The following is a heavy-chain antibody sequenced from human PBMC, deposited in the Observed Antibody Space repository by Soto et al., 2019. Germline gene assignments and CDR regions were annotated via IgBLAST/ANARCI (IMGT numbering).Heavy chain of an antibody. V-gene: IGHV3-30*18. CDR1: GFTFSSYG. J-gene: IGHJ4*02. CDR3: AKELVRATFDY. CDR2: ISYDGSNK. D-gene: IGHD1-26*01. Sequence: GGSLRLSCAASGFTFSSYGMHWVRQAPGKGLEWVAVISYDGSNKYYADSVEGRFTVSRDNSKNTLYLQMNSLRAEDTAVYYCAKELVRATFDYWGQGTLVTVSS.